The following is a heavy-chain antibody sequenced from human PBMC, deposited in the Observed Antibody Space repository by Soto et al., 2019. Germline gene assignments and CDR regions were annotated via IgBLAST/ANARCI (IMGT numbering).Heavy chain of an antibody. D-gene: IGHD3-9*01. CDR3: SRGRLYYVIFICWGGDYYYGIDF. V-gene: IGHV1-8*01. CDR1: GYTFTNYD. Sequence: ASVKVSCKASGYTFTNYDINWLRQATAQGLEWMGWMNPNSGNTGYAQKFQGRVTKTTETSTSTAYMKLRSLRSDDTSVYYCSRGRLYYVIFICWGGDYYYGIDFWGQGTTVTVSS. CDR2: MNPNSGNT. J-gene: IGHJ6*02.